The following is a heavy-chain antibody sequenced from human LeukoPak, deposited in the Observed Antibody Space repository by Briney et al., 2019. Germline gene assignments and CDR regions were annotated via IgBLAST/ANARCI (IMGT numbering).Heavy chain of an antibody. CDR1: GGSFIGYY. V-gene: IGHV4-34*01. Sequence: PSETLSLTCAVYGGSFIGYYWSWIRQPPGKGLEWIGEINHSGSTNYNPSLKSRVTISVDTSKNQFSLKLSSVTAADTAVYYCARGWFDPWGQGTLVTVSS. CDR3: ARGWFDP. J-gene: IGHJ5*02. CDR2: INHSGST.